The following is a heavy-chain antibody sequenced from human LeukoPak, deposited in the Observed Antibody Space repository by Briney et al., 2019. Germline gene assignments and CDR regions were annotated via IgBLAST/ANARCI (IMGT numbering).Heavy chain of an antibody. D-gene: IGHD1-1*01. CDR1: GFTFSNYA. Sequence: PGGSLRLSCAASGFTFSNYAMTWVRQAPGKGLEWVSTIHPSGGRSFYAVSVKGHFTISRDNSKNTLHLQMNSLRGEDTAIYYCTKDRYTSPFVDTTLIDAFDFWGQGTMVTVSS. V-gene: IGHV3-23*01. CDR2: IHPSGGRS. J-gene: IGHJ3*01. CDR3: TKDRYTSPFVDTTLIDAFDF.